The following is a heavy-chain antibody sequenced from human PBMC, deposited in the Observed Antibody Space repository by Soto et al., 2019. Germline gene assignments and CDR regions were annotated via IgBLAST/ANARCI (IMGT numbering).Heavy chain of an antibody. J-gene: IGHJ6*02. V-gene: IGHV3-23*01. CDR2: ISDNVGST. Sequence: EVQLLESGGGLVQPGGSLRLSCAASGFTFSSYAMSWVRQDPGKGLEWVSAISDNVGSTYYAYSVKGRFTLSRDNSKNTLYLQMNGLRAEDTALYYCAKWGTDWGYCYSGRNVWGQGATVTVSS. CDR1: GFTFSSYA. D-gene: IGHD7-27*01. CDR3: AKWGTDWGYCYSGRNV.